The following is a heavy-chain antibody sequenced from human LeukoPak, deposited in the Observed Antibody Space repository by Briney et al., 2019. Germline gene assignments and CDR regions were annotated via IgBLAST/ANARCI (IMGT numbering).Heavy chain of an antibody. Sequence: ASVKVSCKASGYTFTGYYIHGVRQAPGQGLEWVGWVNPKSGGTNYAQKFQGRVTMTKDTSISTAYMVLSRLRSDDTAVYYCASHRTDGSGSYYNGVRFDPWGQGTLVTVSS. D-gene: IGHD3-10*01. CDR2: VNPKSGGT. CDR3: ASHRTDGSGSYYNGVRFDP. V-gene: IGHV1-2*02. J-gene: IGHJ5*02. CDR1: GYTFTGYY.